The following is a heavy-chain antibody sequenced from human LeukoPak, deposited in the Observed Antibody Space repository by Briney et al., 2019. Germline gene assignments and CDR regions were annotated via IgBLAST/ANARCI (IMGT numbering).Heavy chain of an antibody. Sequence: ASVKVSCKASGYTFTVYTMHWERHAPGQGLEWMAWIKPNSGGANYAQKFQGRVTMTRDTPISTGYMELGKLGADDTTVQYCTRALSLWQIDYWGQGTLVTVSS. V-gene: IGHV1-2*02. CDR1: GYTFTVYT. J-gene: IGHJ4*02. D-gene: IGHD3-10*01. CDR2: IKPNSGGA. CDR3: TRALSLWQIDY.